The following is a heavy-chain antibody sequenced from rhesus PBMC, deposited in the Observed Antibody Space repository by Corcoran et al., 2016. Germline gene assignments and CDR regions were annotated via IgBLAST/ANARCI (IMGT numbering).Heavy chain of an antibody. J-gene: IGHJ5-2*02. V-gene: IGHV4-122*02. CDR2: IPNSGST. CDR3: ARVFPDEDDYGYYYSLLDV. Sequence: QVQLQESGPGLVKPSETLSLTCAVSGYSISSGYYWSWIRQPPGKGLAWSGYIPNSGSTTYDPSLKSRVTMSRDTSKNQFSRKLSSVTAADTAVYYCARVFPDEDDYGYYYSLLDVWGRGVLVTVSS. D-gene: IGHD3-9*01. CDR1: GYSISSGYY.